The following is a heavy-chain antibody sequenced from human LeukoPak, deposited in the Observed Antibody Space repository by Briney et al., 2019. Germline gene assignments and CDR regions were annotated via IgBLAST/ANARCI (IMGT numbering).Heavy chain of an antibody. CDR3: ARGSYGD. CDR1: GFAFSDYW. CDR2: INQGESEK. Sequence: GGSLRLSRAASGFAFSDYWMGWVRQAPGKGLEWVANINQGESEKYYVDSVKGRFTISRDNAKSSLYLQMNSLRVEDTAVYFCARGSYGDWGQGTLVTVSS. V-gene: IGHV3-7*05. D-gene: IGHD3-10*01. J-gene: IGHJ4*02.